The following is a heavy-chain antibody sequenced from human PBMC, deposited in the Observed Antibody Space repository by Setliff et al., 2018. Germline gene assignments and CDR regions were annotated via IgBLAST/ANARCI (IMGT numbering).Heavy chain of an antibody. D-gene: IGHD2-15*01. CDR3: ARTCSGSGCYAGLES. CDR1: GFTFSTYW. V-gene: IGHV3-33*08. Sequence: GGSLRLSCAASGFTFSTYWINWVRQAPGKGLEWVAVIWDDGGNKYHADSVKGRFTISRDNSKNTLYLQMNSLRPEDTAVYYCARTCSGSGCYAGLESWGQGTPVTVSS. CDR2: IWDDGGNK. J-gene: IGHJ4*02.